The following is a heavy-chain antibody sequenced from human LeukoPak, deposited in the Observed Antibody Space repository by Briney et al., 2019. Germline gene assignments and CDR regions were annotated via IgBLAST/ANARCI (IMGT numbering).Heavy chain of an antibody. CDR1: GYTFTSYG. V-gene: IGHV1-18*01. CDR3: ARDHRVGEMYYFDY. CDR2: ISAYNGNT. D-gene: IGHD1-26*01. J-gene: IGHJ4*02. Sequence: EASVKVSCKASGYTFTSYGISWVRQAPGQGLEWMGWISAYNGNTNYAQKLQGRVTMTTDTSTSTAYKELRSLRSDDTAVYYCARDHRVGEMYYFDYWGQGTLVTVSS.